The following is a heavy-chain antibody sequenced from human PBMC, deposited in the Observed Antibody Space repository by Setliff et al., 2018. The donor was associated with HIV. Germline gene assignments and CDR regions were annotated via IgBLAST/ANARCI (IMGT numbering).Heavy chain of an antibody. CDR3: ATLKTVGSIIFATTGMDV. J-gene: IGHJ6*02. CDR2: INTDGSSS. V-gene: IGHV3-74*01. CDR1: GFTFKNYW. Sequence: PGGSLRLSCAASGFTFKNYWMHWVRQLPGKGLVWVSRINTDGSSSDYADSVKGRFTISRDNPKNTLYLQMNSLRAEDTALYYCATLKTVGSIIFATTGMDVWGQGTTVTVSS. D-gene: IGHD3-10*01.